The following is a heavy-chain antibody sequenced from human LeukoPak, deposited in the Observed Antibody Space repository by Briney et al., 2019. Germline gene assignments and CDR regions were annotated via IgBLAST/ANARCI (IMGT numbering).Heavy chain of an antibody. CDR3: ATDIPRRVRGVVYSSFGMDV. Sequence: ASVNVSRKVSGYTLTDLSMHWVRQAPGKGLEWLGGFDPEDGETIYAQKFQGRVTLAEDTSTDTAYMELSSLRSEDTAAYYCATDIPRRVRGVVYSSFGMDVWGQGTTVTVSS. V-gene: IGHV1-24*01. CDR2: FDPEDGET. J-gene: IGHJ6*02. CDR1: GYTLTDLS. D-gene: IGHD3-10*01.